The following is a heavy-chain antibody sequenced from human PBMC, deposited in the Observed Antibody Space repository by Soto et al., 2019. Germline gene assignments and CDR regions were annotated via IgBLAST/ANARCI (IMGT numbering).Heavy chain of an antibody. CDR1: SGSINSFY. CDR3: ARDRIIGTSYSDY. V-gene: IGHV4-4*07. CDR2: IHSSGTT. J-gene: IGHJ4*02. Sequence: KASETLSLTCTVSSGSINSFYWSWIRQPAGKGLEWIGRIHSSGTTNYNPSLKSRVTMSVDTSKNQFSLKLTSVTAADTAVYYCARDRIIGTSYSDYWGQGILVTVS. D-gene: IGHD1-7*01.